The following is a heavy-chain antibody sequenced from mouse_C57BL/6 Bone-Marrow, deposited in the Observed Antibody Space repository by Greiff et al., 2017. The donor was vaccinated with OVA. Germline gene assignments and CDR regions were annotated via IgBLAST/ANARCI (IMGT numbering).Heavy chain of an antibody. CDR3: AERDYYGSSSFAY. V-gene: IGHV1-81*01. J-gene: IGHJ3*01. CDR1: GYTFTSYG. Sequence: VQLQQSGAELARPGASVKLSCKASGYTFTSYGISWVKQRTGQGLEWIGEIYPRSGNTYYNEKFKGKATLTADKSSSTAYMELRSLTSEDSAVYFCAERDYYGSSSFAYGGQGTLVTVSA. D-gene: IGHD1-1*01. CDR2: IYPRSGNT.